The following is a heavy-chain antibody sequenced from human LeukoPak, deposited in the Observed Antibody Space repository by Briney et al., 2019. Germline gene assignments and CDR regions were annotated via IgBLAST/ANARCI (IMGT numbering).Heavy chain of an antibody. CDR2: IKQDGSEK. Sequence: GGSLRLSCAASGFTFSSYAMTWVRQAPGKGLEWVANIKQDGSEKYYVDSVKGRFTISRDNAKNSLYLQMNSLRAEDTAVYYCARARPLTGLHFDYWGQGTLVTVSS. J-gene: IGHJ4*02. D-gene: IGHD3-9*01. CDR1: GFTFSSYA. CDR3: ARARPLTGLHFDY. V-gene: IGHV3-7*01.